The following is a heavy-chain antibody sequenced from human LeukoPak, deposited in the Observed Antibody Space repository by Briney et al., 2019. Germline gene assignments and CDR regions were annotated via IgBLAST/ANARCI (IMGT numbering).Heavy chain of an antibody. V-gene: IGHV3-23*01. D-gene: IGHD6-6*01. J-gene: IGHJ4*02. CDR1: GFIFSSYA. CDR3: ARDLEYSSSSPDY. CDR2: ISGSGGST. Sequence: GGSLRLSCAASGFIFSSYAMSWVRQAPGKGLEWVSAISGSGGSTYYADSVKGRFTISRDNSKNTLYLQMNSLRAEDTAVYYCARDLEYSSSSPDYRGQGTLVTVSS.